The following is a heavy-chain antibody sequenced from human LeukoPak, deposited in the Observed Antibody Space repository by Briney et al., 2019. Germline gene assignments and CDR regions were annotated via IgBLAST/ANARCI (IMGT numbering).Heavy chain of an antibody. CDR1: GYSFTSYW. V-gene: IGHV5-51*01. CDR2: IYPGDSDT. Sequence: GESLKISCKGSGYSFTSYWIGWVRQMPGKCLEWMGIIYPGDSDTRYSPSFQGQVTISADKSISTAYLQWSSLKASDTAMYYCARLDGYNSPFLSYYYAMDVWGQGTTVTVSS. J-gene: IGHJ6*02. D-gene: IGHD5-24*01. CDR3: ARLDGYNSPFLSYYYAMDV.